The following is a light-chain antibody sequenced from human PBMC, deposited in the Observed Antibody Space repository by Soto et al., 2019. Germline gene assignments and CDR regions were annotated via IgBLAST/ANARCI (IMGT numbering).Light chain of an antibody. J-gene: IGKJ4*01. CDR2: AAS. Sequence: DIQMTQSPSSVSASVGDIVTITFRSSPGISNWLAWYQQKPGKAPKLLIYAASSLQSGVPSRFSGSRSGTDFTLTISSLQPEEFATYYCQQANSFPNFGGGTKVEIK. CDR3: QQANSFPN. CDR1: PGISNW. V-gene: IGKV1-12*01.